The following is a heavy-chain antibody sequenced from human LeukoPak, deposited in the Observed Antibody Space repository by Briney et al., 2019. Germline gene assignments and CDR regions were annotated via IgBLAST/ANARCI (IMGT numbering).Heavy chain of an antibody. CDR2: IYYSGST. CDR1: GGSISSGGYY. D-gene: IGHD3-9*01. CDR3: ARGQRNDFDWLLYWFDP. J-gene: IGHJ5*02. V-gene: IGHV4-31*03. Sequence: SGTLSLTCTVSGGSISSGGYYWSWIRQHPGKGLEWIGYIYYSGSTYYNPSLKSRVTISVDTSKNQFSLKLSSVTAADTAVYYCARGQRNDFDWLLYWFDPWGQGTLVTVSS.